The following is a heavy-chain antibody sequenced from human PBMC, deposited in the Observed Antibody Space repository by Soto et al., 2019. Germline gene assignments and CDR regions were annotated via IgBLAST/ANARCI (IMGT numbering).Heavy chain of an antibody. V-gene: IGHV1-69*06. CDR1: GGTFSSYA. J-gene: IGHJ4*02. CDR2: IIPIFGTA. D-gene: IGHD1-26*01. CDR3: ATGLNSVSYQVIDY. Sequence: GASVKVSCKASGGTFSSYAISWVRQAPGQGLEWMGGIIPIFGTANYAQKFEGRVTITADKSTRTAYMELSSLRSEDTAVYYCATGLNSVSYQVIDYWGEGTLVPVSS.